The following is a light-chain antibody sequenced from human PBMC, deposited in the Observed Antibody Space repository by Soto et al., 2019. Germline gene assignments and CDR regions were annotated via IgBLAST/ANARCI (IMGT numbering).Light chain of an antibody. CDR3: KKYNSAPLT. J-gene: IGKJ4*01. CDR2: AAS. CDR1: QGISNY. V-gene: IGKV1-27*01. Sequence: EIQITQSPSSLSAYVAARAPITCRSSQGISNYLAWYQQKPGKVPKLLIYAASTLQSGVPSRFSGSGSGTDFTLTISSLQTEDVATYYCKKYNSAPLTFGGGTKVDIK.